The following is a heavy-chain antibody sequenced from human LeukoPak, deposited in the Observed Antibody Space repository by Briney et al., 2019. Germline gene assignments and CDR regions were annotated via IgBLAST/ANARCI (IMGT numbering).Heavy chain of an antibody. CDR2: INDSGGST. CDR1: GFTFSSYA. V-gene: IGHV3-23*01. J-gene: IGHJ4*02. CDR3: ARGSGQWLDR. D-gene: IGHD6-19*01. Sequence: AGGSLRLSCAASGFTFSSYAMTWVRQAPGKGLEWVSSINDSGGSTYYADSVKGRFTISRDNSKNSLYLQMNSLRAEDTAVYYCARGSGQWLDRWGQGTLVTVSS.